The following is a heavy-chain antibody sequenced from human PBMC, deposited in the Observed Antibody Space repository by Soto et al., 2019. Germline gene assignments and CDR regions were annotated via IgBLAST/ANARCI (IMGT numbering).Heavy chain of an antibody. Sequence: QVQLQESGPGLVKPSETLSLTCTVSGGSISSYYWSWIRQPPGKGLEWIGYIYYSGSTNYNPSLNSRVTISVGTSKNQFSRTLSSVSAADTAVYYCARALWFGELLYKAGHWFDPWGQGTLVTVSS. D-gene: IGHD3-10*01. CDR1: GGSISSYY. CDR2: IYYSGST. V-gene: IGHV4-59*01. J-gene: IGHJ5*02. CDR3: ARALWFGELLYKAGHWFDP.